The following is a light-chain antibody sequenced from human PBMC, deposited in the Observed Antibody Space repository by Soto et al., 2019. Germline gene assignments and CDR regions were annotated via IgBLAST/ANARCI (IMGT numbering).Light chain of an antibody. CDR1: SNDIGAYQY. V-gene: IGLV2-14*01. J-gene: IGLJ2*01. Sequence: QSALTQPASVSASPGQSITISCAGTSNDIGAYQYVSWYQHRPGKAPRLIIYDVTDRPSGVSSRFSGSKSDNSASLTISGLKNDDEADYYSSSFTKSLTVIFGGGTKLTVL. CDR3: SSFTKSLTVI. CDR2: DVT.